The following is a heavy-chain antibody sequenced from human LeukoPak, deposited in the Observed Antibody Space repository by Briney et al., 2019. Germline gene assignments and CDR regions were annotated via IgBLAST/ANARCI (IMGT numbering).Heavy chain of an antibody. CDR3: ARAPSAGNFVLYYFDY. Sequence: GGSLRLSCAASGFSYSSYSMNWVRQAPGKGLEWVSYISSTSATIYYADSVKGRFTISRDNAKNSLYLQMNSLRAEDTAVYYCARAPSAGNFVLYYFDYWGQGTLDTVSS. D-gene: IGHD3-16*02. CDR2: ISSTSATI. J-gene: IGHJ4*02. V-gene: IGHV3-48*01. CDR1: GFSYSSYS.